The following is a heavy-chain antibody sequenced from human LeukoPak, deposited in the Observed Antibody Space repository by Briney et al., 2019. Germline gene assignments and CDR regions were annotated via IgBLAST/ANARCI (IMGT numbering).Heavy chain of an antibody. CDR2: ISSNGGST. D-gene: IGHD1-1*01. Sequence: GGSLRLSCAASGFTFSSYGMHWVRQAPGKGLEYVSAISSNGGSTYCANSVKGRFTISRDNSKNTLYLQMGSLRAEDMAVYYCASWPTGTWPLHLDYWGQGTLVTVSS. J-gene: IGHJ4*02. CDR3: ASWPTGTWPLHLDY. V-gene: IGHV3-64*01. CDR1: GFTFSSYG.